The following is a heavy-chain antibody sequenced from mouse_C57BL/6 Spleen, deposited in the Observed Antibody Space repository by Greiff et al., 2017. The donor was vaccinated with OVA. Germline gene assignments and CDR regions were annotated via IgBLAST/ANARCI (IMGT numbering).Heavy chain of an antibody. Sequence: DVHLVESGGDLVKPGGSLKLSCAASGFTFSSYGMSWVRQTPDKRLEWVATISSGGSYTYYPDSVKGRFTISRDNAKNTLYLQMSSLKSEDTAMYYCARHDSSDVWFAYWGQGTLVTVSA. CDR2: ISSGGSYT. CDR1: GFTFSSYG. V-gene: IGHV5-6*01. CDR3: ARHDSSDVWFAY. D-gene: IGHD3-2*02. J-gene: IGHJ3*01.